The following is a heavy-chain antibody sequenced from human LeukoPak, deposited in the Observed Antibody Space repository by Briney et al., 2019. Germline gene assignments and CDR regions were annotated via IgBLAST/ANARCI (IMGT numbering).Heavy chain of an antibody. J-gene: IGHJ4*02. CDR1: GFTFSSYA. D-gene: IGHD6-19*01. Sequence: PGGSLRLSCAASGFTFSSYAVHWVRQAPGKGLECVSAISSNGGSTYYANSVKGRFTISRDNSKNTLYLQMGSLRAEDMAVYYCARIPYSSGWYGDYWGQGTLVTVSS. CDR3: ARIPYSSGWYGDY. CDR2: ISSNGGST. V-gene: IGHV3-64*01.